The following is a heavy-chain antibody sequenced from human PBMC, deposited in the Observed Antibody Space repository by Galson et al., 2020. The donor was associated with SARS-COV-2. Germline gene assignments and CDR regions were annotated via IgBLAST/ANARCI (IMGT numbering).Heavy chain of an antibody. CDR2: INPSGGST. D-gene: IGHD1-26*01. CDR1: GYTFTSYY. V-gene: IGHV1-46*01. J-gene: IGHJ3*02. CDR3: ARDVGSYYGFDAFDI. Sequence: ASVQDSCQASGYTFTSYYMHWVRQPPGQGLEWMGIINPSGGSTSYAQKFQGRVTMTRDTSTSTVYMELSSLRSEDTAVYYCARDVGSYYGFDAFDIWGQGTMVTVSS.